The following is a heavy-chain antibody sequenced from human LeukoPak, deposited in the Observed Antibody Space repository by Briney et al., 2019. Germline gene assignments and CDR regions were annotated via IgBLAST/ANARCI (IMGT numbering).Heavy chain of an antibody. Sequence: SETLSLTCTISAGSIGSYYWTWIRQPPGMGLEWVAYIYYSGSSKYNPSLKSRVTISVDTSKNQFSLNLTSVTAADTAVYYCARGVSGNYPYYYGMDVWGQGTAVTVSS. CDR3: ARGVSGNYPYYYGMDV. V-gene: IGHV4-59*01. D-gene: IGHD1-26*01. J-gene: IGHJ6*02. CDR1: AGSIGSYY. CDR2: IYYSGSS.